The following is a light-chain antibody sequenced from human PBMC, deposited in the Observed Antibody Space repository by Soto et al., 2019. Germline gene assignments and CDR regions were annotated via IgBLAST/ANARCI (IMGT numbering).Light chain of an antibody. Sequence: EIVMTQSPATLSVSPGERATLSCRASQSVSSNLAWYQQKPGQAPRLLIYGASTRATGIPARFSGSGSGTDFTLTISSLQSADVAVYYCQQYNNWPFTFGPGTKVDIK. J-gene: IGKJ3*01. CDR1: QSVSSN. CDR2: GAS. CDR3: QQYNNWPFT. V-gene: IGKV3-15*01.